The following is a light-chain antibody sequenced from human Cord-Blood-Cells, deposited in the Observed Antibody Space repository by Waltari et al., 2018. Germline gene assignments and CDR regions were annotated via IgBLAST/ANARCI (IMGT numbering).Light chain of an antibody. V-gene: IGLV2-8*01. CDR1: SSDGGGYNY. CDR3: SSYAGSNNFV. CDR2: EVS. Sequence: QSALTQTPSASGSPGQSVTISCTGTSSDGGGYNYVSWYQQHPGKAPKLMIYEVSKRPSGVPDRFSGSKSGNTASLTVSGLQAEDEADYYCSSYAGSNNFVFGTGTKVTVL. J-gene: IGLJ1*01.